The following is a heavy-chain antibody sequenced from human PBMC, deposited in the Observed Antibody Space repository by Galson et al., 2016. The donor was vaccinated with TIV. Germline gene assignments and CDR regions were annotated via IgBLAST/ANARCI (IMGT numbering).Heavy chain of an antibody. CDR1: GDSISSGGYS. D-gene: IGHD5-24*01. CDR3: AHRGDGHNKIFDY. CDR2: IYWDDRK. Sequence: TLSLTCGVSGDSISSGGYSWNWIRQPPRKALEWLGFIYWDDRKLYSPSLKNRLTITRDTSKNQVVLTITNMDPVDTATYYCAHRGDGHNKIFDYWGPGTLVTVSS. V-gene: IGHV2-5*08. J-gene: IGHJ4*02.